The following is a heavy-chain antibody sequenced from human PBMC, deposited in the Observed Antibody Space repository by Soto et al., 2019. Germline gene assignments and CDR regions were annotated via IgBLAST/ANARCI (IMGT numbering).Heavy chain of an antibody. CDR2: ISYDGSNK. CDR3: EKARPPSGKSRQPTDYGRDV. CDR1: GFTFSSYG. Sequence: QVQLVESGGGVVQPGRSLRLSCAASGFTFSSYGMHWVRQAPGKGLEWVAVISYDGSNKYYADSVKGRFTISRDNSKNTLYQQMNGLRAEDTAVYYCEKARPPSGKSRQPTDYGRDVWVQGTTVTVSS. V-gene: IGHV3-30*18. D-gene: IGHD3-10*01. J-gene: IGHJ6*02.